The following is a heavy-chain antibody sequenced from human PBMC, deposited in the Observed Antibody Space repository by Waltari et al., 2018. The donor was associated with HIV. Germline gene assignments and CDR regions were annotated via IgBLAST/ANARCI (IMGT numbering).Heavy chain of an antibody. Sequence: QVQLVESGGGVVQYGRSLRLSCVASGFTFSSYGIHWVRQAPGNGLEGVAVIWYDGSNKYYADSVKGRFSISRDNSKNTVYLQMNSLRAEDTAEYYCARDSITVSGTFDYWGQGTLVTVSS. CDR2: IWYDGSNK. CDR3: ARDSITVSGTFDY. J-gene: IGHJ4*02. CDR1: GFTFSSYG. D-gene: IGHD6-19*01. V-gene: IGHV3-33*01.